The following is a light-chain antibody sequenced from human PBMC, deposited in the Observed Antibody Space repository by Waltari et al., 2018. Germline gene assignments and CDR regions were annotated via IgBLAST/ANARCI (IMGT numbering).Light chain of an antibody. CDR2: QDS. J-gene: IGLJ2*01. V-gene: IGLV3-1*01. CDR3: QAWDSSTVV. CDR1: KLGDKY. Sequence: LTQPHSLSVPPGQTASITCSGDKLGDKYACWYQQKPGQSPVLVIYQDSKRPSGIPERFSGSNSGNTATLTISGTQAMDEADYYCQAWDSSTVVFGGGTKL.